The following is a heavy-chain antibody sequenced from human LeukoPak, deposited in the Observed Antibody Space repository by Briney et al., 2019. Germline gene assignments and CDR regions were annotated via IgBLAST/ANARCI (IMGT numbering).Heavy chain of an antibody. CDR2: LYHGGST. V-gene: IGHV3-66*01. CDR1: GFTFSSYA. D-gene: IGHD3-10*01. J-gene: IGHJ4*02. Sequence: GGSLRLSCAASGFTFSSYAMSWVRQAPGKGLEWVSILYHGGSTYYADSVKGRFSISRDTSKNTLYLQMNSLRVEDTAVYYCATRRFGELTYWGQGTLVTVSS. CDR3: ATRRFGELTY.